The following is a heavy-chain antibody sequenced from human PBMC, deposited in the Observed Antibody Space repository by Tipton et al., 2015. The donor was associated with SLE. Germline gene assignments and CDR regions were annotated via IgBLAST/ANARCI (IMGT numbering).Heavy chain of an antibody. CDR1: GGSISRYY. J-gene: IGHJ6*03. V-gene: IGHV4-59*01. CDR2: IYYSGST. D-gene: IGHD3-16*01. CDR3: AREGEKAAPGGYYYYMDV. Sequence: GLVKPSETLSLTCTVSGGSISRYYWSWIRQPPGKGLEWIGYIYYSGSTNYNPSLKSRVTISVDTSKNQFSLKLSSVTAADTAVYYCAREGEKAAPGGYYYYMDVWGKGTTVTVSS.